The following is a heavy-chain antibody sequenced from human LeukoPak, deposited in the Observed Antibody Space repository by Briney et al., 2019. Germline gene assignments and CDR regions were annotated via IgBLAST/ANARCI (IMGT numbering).Heavy chain of an antibody. J-gene: IGHJ3*02. D-gene: IGHD3-3*01. CDR1: GGSISSSSYY. V-gene: IGHV4-39*01. CDR2: IYYSGST. Sequence: SETLSLTCTVSGGSISSSSYYWGWIRQPPGTGLEWIGSIYYSGSTYYNPSLKSRVTISVDTSKNQFSLKLSSVTAADTAVYYCARQRGSSDFWSGYYKLDAFDIWGQGTMVTVSS. CDR3: ARQRGSSDFWSGYYKLDAFDI.